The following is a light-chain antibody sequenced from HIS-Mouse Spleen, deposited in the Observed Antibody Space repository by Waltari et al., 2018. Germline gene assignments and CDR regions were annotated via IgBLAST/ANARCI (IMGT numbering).Light chain of an antibody. V-gene: IGKV1-39*01. CDR3: HQSYSTFIFT. CDR1: QSISSY. J-gene: IGKJ3*01. Sequence: DIQMTQSPSSLSASVGDRVTITCRASQSISSYLNWYQQKPGKAPKLLIYAASSLQSGVPSRFSGSGSGTDFTLTISSLQPEDFATYYCHQSYSTFIFTFGPGTKVDIK. CDR2: AAS.